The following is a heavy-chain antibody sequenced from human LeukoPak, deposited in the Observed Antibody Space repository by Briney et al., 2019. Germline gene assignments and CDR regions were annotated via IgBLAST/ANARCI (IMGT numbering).Heavy chain of an antibody. CDR1: GFTFSNYA. CDR3: AKEVTVTKVSVTLMIDY. J-gene: IGHJ4*02. Sequence: GGSLRLSCAASGFTFSNYAMSWVRQAPGKGLEWVSAISGSGDSTYYADSVKGRFTISRDNSKNTLNLHMNSLRAEDTAVYYCAKEVTVTKVSVTLMIDYWGQGTLVTVSS. V-gene: IGHV3-23*01. CDR2: ISGSGDST. D-gene: IGHD4-11*01.